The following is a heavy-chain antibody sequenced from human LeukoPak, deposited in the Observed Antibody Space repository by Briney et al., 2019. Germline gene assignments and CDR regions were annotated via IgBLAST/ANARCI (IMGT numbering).Heavy chain of an antibody. J-gene: IGHJ4*02. Sequence: LEWVSYISSSSTTIYYADSVKGRFTISRDNAKNSLYLQMNSLRAEDTAVYYCARGISPISYWGQGTLVTVSS. CDR2: ISSSSTTI. V-gene: IGHV3-48*01. CDR3: ARGISPISY. D-gene: IGHD5-24*01.